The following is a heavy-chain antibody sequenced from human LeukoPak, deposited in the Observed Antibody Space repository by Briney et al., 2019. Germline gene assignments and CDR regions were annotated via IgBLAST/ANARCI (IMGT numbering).Heavy chain of an antibody. Sequence: GGPLRLSCAASGYSFSTDWMHWVRHAPGKGLVWVARIKTDVSNTDYAASVKGRFTISRDDANNILYLQMNSLRVEDTAVYYCTAFRPDYWGQGTVVTVSS. CDR3: TAFRPDY. CDR2: IKTDVSNT. D-gene: IGHD2-21*02. CDR1: GYSFSTDW. J-gene: IGHJ4*02. V-gene: IGHV3-74*01.